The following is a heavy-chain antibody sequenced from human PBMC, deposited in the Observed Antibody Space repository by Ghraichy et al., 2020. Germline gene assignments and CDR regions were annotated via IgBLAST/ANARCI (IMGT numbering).Heavy chain of an antibody. J-gene: IGHJ4*02. CDR3: AKQGTSTVTTLPDFDY. CDR2: ISYDGSNK. V-gene: IGHV3-30*18. Sequence: GGSLRLSCAASGFTFSSYGMHWVRQAPGKGLEWVAVISYDGSNKYYADSVKGRFTISRDNSKNTLYLQMNSLRAEDTAVYYCAKQGTSTVTTLPDFDYWGQGTLVTVSS. D-gene: IGHD4-17*01. CDR1: GFTFSSYG.